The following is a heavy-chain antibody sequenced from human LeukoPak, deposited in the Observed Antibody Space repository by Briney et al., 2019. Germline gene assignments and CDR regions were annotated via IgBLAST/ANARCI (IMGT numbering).Heavy chain of an antibody. Sequence: PSETLSLTCAVYGGSFSGYYWSWIRQPPGKGLEWIGEINHSGSTNYNPSLKSRVTISVDTSKNQFSLKLSSVTAADTAVYYCVRNAGDYWGQGTLVTVSS. CDR1: GGSFSGYY. J-gene: IGHJ4*02. V-gene: IGHV4-34*01. D-gene: IGHD6-13*01. CDR2: INHSGST. CDR3: VRNAGDY.